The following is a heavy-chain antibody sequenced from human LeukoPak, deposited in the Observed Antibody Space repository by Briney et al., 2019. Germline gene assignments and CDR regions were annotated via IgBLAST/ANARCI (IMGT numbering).Heavy chain of an antibody. D-gene: IGHD3-22*01. J-gene: IGHJ4*02. Sequence: SETLSLTCTVSGGSISSYYWSWIRQSPGKGLEWIGYIYYSGSTKYNPSLRSRVTISVDTSKNQFSLKLSSVTAADTAVYYCARRSYDGSGYYYVDYWGQGTLVTVSS. CDR3: ARRSYDGSGYYYVDY. CDR2: IYYSGST. CDR1: GGSISSYY. V-gene: IGHV4-59*08.